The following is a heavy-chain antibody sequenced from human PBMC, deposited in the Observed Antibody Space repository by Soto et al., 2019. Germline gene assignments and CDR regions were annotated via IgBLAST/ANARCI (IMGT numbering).Heavy chain of an antibody. CDR2: IVVGSGNT. CDR1: GFTFTISA. Sequence: GASVKVSCKASGFTFTISAVQWVRQARGQRLEWIGWIVVGSGNTNYAQKFQERVTITRDMSTSTAYMELSSLRSEDTAVYYCAADPSGYGEYWFDPWGQGTLVTVSS. D-gene: IGHD4-17*01. CDR3: AADPSGYGEYWFDP. J-gene: IGHJ5*02. V-gene: IGHV1-58*01.